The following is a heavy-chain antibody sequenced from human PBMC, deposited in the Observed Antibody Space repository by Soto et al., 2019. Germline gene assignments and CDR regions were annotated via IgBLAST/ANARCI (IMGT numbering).Heavy chain of an antibody. D-gene: IGHD6-13*01. CDR3: ARELVAAAALDY. Sequence: SETLSLTCAVSGGSISSSNWWSWGRQPPGKGLEWIGEIYHSGSTNYNPSLKSRVTISVDKSKNQFSLKLSSVTAADTAVYYCARELVAAAALDYWGQGTLVTVSS. J-gene: IGHJ4*02. CDR1: GGSISSSNW. V-gene: IGHV4-4*02. CDR2: IYHSGST.